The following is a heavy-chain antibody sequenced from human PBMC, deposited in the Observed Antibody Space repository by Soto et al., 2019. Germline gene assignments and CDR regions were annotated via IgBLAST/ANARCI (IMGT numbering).Heavy chain of an antibody. CDR2: IYPGDSDT. D-gene: IGHD4-17*01. Sequence: PGESLKISCKGSGYSFTSYWIGWVRQMPGKGLEWMGIIYPGDSDTRYSPSFQGQVTISADKSISTAYRQWSSLKASDTAMYYCAMTTSTPIYGMDVWGQGTTVTAP. J-gene: IGHJ6*02. CDR3: AMTTSTPIYGMDV. CDR1: GYSFTSYW. V-gene: IGHV5-51*01.